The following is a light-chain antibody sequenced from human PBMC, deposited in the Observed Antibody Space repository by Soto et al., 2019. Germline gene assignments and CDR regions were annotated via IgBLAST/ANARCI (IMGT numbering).Light chain of an antibody. J-gene: IGLJ3*02. CDR2: RND. CDR3: AAWDDRLSGV. Sequence: QSVLTQPPSASGTPGQRVTISCSGSSSNVGINYVYWYQQVPGTAPKLLIYRNDQRPSGVPDRFSASKSGTSASLAISGLRSEDEADYDCAAWDDRLSGVFGGGTQLTVL. V-gene: IGLV1-47*01. CDR1: SSNVGINY.